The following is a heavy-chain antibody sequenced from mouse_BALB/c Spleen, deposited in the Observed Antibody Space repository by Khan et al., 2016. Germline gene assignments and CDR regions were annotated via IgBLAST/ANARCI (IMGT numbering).Heavy chain of an antibody. CDR3: ASYYGSSYDYFDY. CDR2: IYPGDGDT. CDR1: GYTFTSYW. D-gene: IGHD1-1*01. J-gene: IGHJ2*01. Sequence: QVQLKESGAELARPGASVKLSCKASGYTFTSYWMQWVKQRPGQGLEWIGAIYPGDGDTRYTQKFKGKATLTADKSSSTAYRQLSSLASEDSAVYYCASYYGSSYDYFDYWGQGTTLTVSS. V-gene: IGHV1-87*01.